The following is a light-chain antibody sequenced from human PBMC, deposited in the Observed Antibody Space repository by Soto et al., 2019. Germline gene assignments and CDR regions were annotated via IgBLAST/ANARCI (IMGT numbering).Light chain of an antibody. V-gene: IGLV4-69*01. CDR2: VNSDGSH. CDR1: SGHNNYA. CDR3: QTWDTGIRV. J-gene: IGLJ2*01. Sequence: QSVLTQSPSASASLGASVKLTCTLSSGHNNYAIAWHQQQPEKGPRFLMKVNSDGSHIKGDGIPDRFSGSSSGAERCLTISSLQSEDEADYYCQTWDTGIRVFGGGTQLTVL.